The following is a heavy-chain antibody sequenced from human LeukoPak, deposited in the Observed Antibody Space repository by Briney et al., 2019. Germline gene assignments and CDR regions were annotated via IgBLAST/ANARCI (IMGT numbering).Heavy chain of an antibody. Sequence: SGGSLRLSCAASGFTFSHYAMHWVRQAPGKGLDWVSVISFDGTNKYYANSVQGRFAISRDNTKKTLYLQMNSLRAEDTALYYCARDMYDNGWSSFDYWGQGTLVTVSS. CDR1: GFTFSHYA. D-gene: IGHD3-10*01. CDR3: ARDMYDNGWSSFDY. CDR2: ISFDGTNK. V-gene: IGHV3-30*09. J-gene: IGHJ4*02.